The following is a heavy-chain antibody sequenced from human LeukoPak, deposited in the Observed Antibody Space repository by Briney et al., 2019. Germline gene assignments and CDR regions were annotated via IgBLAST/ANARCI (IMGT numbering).Heavy chain of an antibody. V-gene: IGHV1-24*01. CDR1: GYTLTQLS. CDR3: ATVVIGSYFFDN. CDR2: FDPEDGET. Sequence: ASVKVSCKVSGYTLTQLSMHWVRQAPGKGLEWMGGFDPEDGETIYAQKFQGRVTMTEDTSTDTAYMEVSSLRSEDTAVYYCATVVIGSYFFDNWGQGTLVTVSS. J-gene: IGHJ4*02. D-gene: IGHD1-26*01.